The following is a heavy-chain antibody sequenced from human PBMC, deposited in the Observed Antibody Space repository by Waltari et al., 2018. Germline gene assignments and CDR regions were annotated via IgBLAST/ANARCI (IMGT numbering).Heavy chain of an antibody. Sequence: QVQLQESGPGLVKPSGTLSLTCAVSGGSIRSSNWWSWVRQPPGKGREWIGEIYHSGSTNYNPSLKSRVTISVDKSKNQFSLKLSSVTAADTAVYYCARVPPEGQWLATEQTDAFDIWGQGTMVTVSS. J-gene: IGHJ3*02. D-gene: IGHD6-19*01. V-gene: IGHV4-4*02. CDR2: IYHSGST. CDR3: ARVPPEGQWLATEQTDAFDI. CDR1: GGSIRSSNW.